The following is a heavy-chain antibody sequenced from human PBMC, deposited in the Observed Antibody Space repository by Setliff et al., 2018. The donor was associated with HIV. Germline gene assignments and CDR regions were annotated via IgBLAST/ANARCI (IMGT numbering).Heavy chain of an antibody. Sequence: KSSETLSLTCTVSGGSISISDWSWIRQPPGKGLEWIGCIYTSGNTNYDPSLKSRVTISIDTSNNQFSLKLTSVTAADTAVYYCARVYSRSWFFFDHWGQGILVTVSS. CDR2: IYTSGNT. J-gene: IGHJ4*02. CDR1: GGSISISD. V-gene: IGHV4-4*08. CDR3: ARVYSRSWFFFDH. D-gene: IGHD6-13*01.